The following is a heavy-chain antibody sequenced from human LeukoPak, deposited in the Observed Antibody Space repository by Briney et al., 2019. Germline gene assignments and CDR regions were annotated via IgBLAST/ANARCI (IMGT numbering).Heavy chain of an antibody. Sequence: PGGSLSLFCAASGLTSGIYAMSWVRQAPGKGLEWVSAFSGGGDSFYADSVRGRFSISADRSRNILYLQMNSLRVEDTAVYYCGKEVERHFDLRYWGQGTPVTVSS. J-gene: IGHJ4*02. CDR3: GKEVERHFDLRY. V-gene: IGHV3-23*01. CDR1: GLTSGIYA. CDR2: FSGGGDS. D-gene: IGHD2-15*01.